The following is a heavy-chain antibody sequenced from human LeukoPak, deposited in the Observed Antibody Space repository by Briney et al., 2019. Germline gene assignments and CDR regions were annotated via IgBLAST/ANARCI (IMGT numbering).Heavy chain of an antibody. CDR1: GYTFTSYD. Sequence: ASVKVSCKASGYTFTSYDINWVRQATGQGLEWMGWMNPNSGNTGYAQKFQGRVTMTRNTSISTAYMELSSLRSEDTAVYYCARGSVVVVPAAILEWVSKYYYYGMDVWGQGTTVIVSS. V-gene: IGHV1-8*01. D-gene: IGHD2-2*02. CDR3: ARGSVVVVPAAILEWVSKYYYYGMDV. CDR2: MNPNSGNT. J-gene: IGHJ6*02.